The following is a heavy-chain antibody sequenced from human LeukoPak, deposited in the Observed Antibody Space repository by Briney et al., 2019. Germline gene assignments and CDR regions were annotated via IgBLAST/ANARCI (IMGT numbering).Heavy chain of an antibody. CDR1: GFTFSNYA. D-gene: IGHD3-22*01. CDR2: ISSSGSTI. V-gene: IGHV3-48*03. CDR3: ARDPITMSAFDI. Sequence: GGSLRLSCAASGFTFSNYAVSWVRQAPGEGLEWVSYISSSGSTIYYADSVKGRFTISRDNAKNSLYLQMNSLSAGHSAVYYCARDPITMSAFDIWGPRKTVTASS. J-gene: IGHJ3*02.